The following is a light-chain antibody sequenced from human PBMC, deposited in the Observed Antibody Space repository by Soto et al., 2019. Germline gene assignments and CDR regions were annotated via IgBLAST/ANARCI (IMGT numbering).Light chain of an antibody. CDR2: GPS. J-gene: IGKJ4*01. CDR1: QNIKNN. Sequence: DIVMTQSPATLSVSPGEGATLSCRASQNIKNNLAWYQQKPGQAPRLLIFGPSSRATGIPARFSGSGSGTEFTLTISSLQSEDFAVYYCQQYNSWPLTFGGGTKVEIK. CDR3: QQYNSWPLT. V-gene: IGKV3-15*01.